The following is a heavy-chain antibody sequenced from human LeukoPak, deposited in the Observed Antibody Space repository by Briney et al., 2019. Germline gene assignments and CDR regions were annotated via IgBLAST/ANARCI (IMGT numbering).Heavy chain of an antibody. CDR1: GFTVSSNY. J-gene: IGHJ4*02. Sequence: PGGSLRLSCAASGFTVSSNYMSWVRQAPGKGLEWVSVIYSGGSTYYADSVKGRFTISRDNSKNTLYLQMNSLRAEDTAVYYCAKTDSGGSYFRFDYWGQGTLVTVSS. D-gene: IGHD3-22*01. CDR2: IYSGGST. CDR3: AKTDSGGSYFRFDY. V-gene: IGHV3-66*01.